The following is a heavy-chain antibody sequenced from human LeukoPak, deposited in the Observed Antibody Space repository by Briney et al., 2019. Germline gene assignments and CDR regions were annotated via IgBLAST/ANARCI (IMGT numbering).Heavy chain of an antibody. CDR3: AASTKHTAMVDY. D-gene: IGHD5-18*01. V-gene: IGHV3-21*01. Sequence: GGSLRLSCAASGFTFSSYSMNWVRQAPGKGLEWVSSIGSSSSYIYHADSVKGRFTISSDNAKNSLYLQMNSLRAEDTAVYYCAASTKHTAMVDYWGQGTLVTVSS. J-gene: IGHJ4*02. CDR2: IGSSSSYI. CDR1: GFTFSSYS.